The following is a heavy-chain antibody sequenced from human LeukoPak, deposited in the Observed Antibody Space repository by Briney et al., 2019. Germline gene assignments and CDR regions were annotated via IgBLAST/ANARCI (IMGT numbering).Heavy chain of an antibody. CDR2: IIPIFGTA. J-gene: IGHJ4*02. D-gene: IGHD2-2*03. CDR1: GGTFSSYA. Sequence: GSSVKVSCKASGGTFSSYAISWVRQAPGQGLERMGGIIPIFGTANYAQKFQGRVTITADESTSTAYMELSSLRSEDTAVYYCARGYGYCSSTSCSLFDYWGQGTLVTVSS. V-gene: IGHV1-69*01. CDR3: ARGYGYCSSTSCSLFDY.